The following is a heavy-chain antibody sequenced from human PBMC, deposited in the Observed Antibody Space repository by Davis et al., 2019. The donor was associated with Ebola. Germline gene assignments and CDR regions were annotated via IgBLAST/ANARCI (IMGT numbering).Heavy chain of an antibody. J-gene: IGHJ6*04. V-gene: IGHV1-69*13. CDR2: IIPVFGTT. CDR1: GYTFTSYY. CDR3: ARTYSGSRIIMDV. Sequence: SVKVSCKASGYTFTSYYMHWVRQAPGQGLEWMGGIIPVFGTTDYAPRFQGRVTFTADESTSTAYMELRSLRSDDTAVYYCARTYSGSRIIMDVWGKGTTVTVSS. D-gene: IGHD6-13*01.